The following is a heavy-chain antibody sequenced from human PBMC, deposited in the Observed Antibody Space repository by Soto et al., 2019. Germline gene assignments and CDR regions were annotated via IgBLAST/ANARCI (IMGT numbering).Heavy chain of an antibody. Sequence: GWSLRLSCTCSGFDFGDYYMSWIRQAPGKGLEWVSYIDSGDGTTYYTDSVEGRFTISRDNAKKTVYLQMSSLRVEDTALYYCVRPYYSSSWFPFDRWGQGTLVTVSS. CDR3: VRPYYSSSWFPFDR. CDR1: GFDFGDYY. CDR2: IDSGDGTT. V-gene: IGHV3-11*01. J-gene: IGHJ4*02. D-gene: IGHD6-13*01.